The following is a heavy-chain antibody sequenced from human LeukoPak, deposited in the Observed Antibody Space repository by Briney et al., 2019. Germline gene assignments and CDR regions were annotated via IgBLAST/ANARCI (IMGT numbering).Heavy chain of an antibody. CDR3: AKATRDGYNNFDY. CDR1: GFTFSSYG. D-gene: IGHD5-24*01. CDR2: IWYDGSNK. J-gene: IGHJ4*02. Sequence: GGSLRLSCAASGFTFSSYGMHWVRQAPGKGLEWVAVIWYDGSNKYYADSVKGRFTISRDNSKNTLYLQMDSLRAGDTAVYYCAKATRDGYNNFDYWGQGTLVTVSS. V-gene: IGHV3-33*06.